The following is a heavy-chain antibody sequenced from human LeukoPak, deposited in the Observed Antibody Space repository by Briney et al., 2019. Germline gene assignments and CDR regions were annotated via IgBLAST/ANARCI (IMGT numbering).Heavy chain of an antibody. CDR2: IYYSGST. V-gene: IGHV4-30-4*01. Sequence: SETLSLTCTVSGGSISSGDYYWSWIRQPPGKGLEWIGYIYYSGSTYYNPSLKRRVTISVDTSKNQCSLKLSSVTAAETAVYYWARVSVATILDYWGQGTLVTVSS. CDR1: GGSISSGDYY. J-gene: IGHJ4*02. CDR3: ARVSVATILDY. D-gene: IGHD5-12*01.